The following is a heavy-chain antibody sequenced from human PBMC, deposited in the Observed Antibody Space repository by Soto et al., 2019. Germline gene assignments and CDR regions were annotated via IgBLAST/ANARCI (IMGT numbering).Heavy chain of an antibody. J-gene: IGHJ4*02. D-gene: IGHD1-26*01. CDR2: IYYSGST. V-gene: IGHV4-39*02. CDR1: GGSISSSSYY. CDR3: AREWGELLGGRGGIAH. Sequence: QLQLQESGPGLVKPSETLSLTCTVSGGSISSSSYYWGWIRQPPGKGLEWIGSIYYSGSTYYNPSLKSRVPIPVDTSKTHFPRKLRLVPAADRVVYYWAREWGELLGGRGGIAHGGQGPLAPVPS.